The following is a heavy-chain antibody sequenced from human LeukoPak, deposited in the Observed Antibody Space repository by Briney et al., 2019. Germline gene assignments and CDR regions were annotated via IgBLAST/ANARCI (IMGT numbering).Heavy chain of an antibody. CDR2: ISYDGSNK. V-gene: IGHV3-30*04. J-gene: IGHJ6*03. Sequence: GGSLRLSCAASGFTFSSYAMHWVRQAPGKGLEWVAVISYDGSNKYYADSVKGRFTISRDNSKNTLYLQVNSLRAEDTAVYYCARDHSGYEYGSFNYHYHYMDVWGKGTTVTVSS. CDR3: ARDHSGYEYGSFNYHYHYMDV. D-gene: IGHD5-12*01. CDR1: GFTFSSYA.